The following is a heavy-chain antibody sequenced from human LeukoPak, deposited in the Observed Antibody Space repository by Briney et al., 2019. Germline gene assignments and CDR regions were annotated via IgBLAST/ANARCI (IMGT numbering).Heavy chain of an antibody. Sequence: PSETLSLTCTVSGGSISSYYWSWIRQPPGKGLEWLGYIYYSGSTNYNPSLKSRVTISVDTSKNQFSLKLSSVTAADTAVYYCARDSYSGYGLGESSLGLDYWGQGTLVTVSS. V-gene: IGHV4-59*01. J-gene: IGHJ4*02. CDR3: ARDSYSGYGLGESSLGLDY. CDR1: GGSISSYY. CDR2: IYYSGST. D-gene: IGHD3-16*02.